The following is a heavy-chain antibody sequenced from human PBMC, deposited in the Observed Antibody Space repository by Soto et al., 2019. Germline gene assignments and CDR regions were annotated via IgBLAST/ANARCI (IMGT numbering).Heavy chain of an antibody. Sequence: QAQLVQSGAEMKKPGASVKVSCKAYGYNFTNYGISWVRQAPGQGLEWIGWISTYNGDTHYAQRLQGRVTLTTDASTSTAYMELRSLRSDDTAVYYCARDWGGQDFINFLLIDYWGQGTSVTVSP. J-gene: IGHJ4*02. CDR2: ISTYNGDT. V-gene: IGHV1-18*01. CDR3: ARDWGGQDFINFLLIDY. CDR1: GYNFTNYG. D-gene: IGHD3-16*01.